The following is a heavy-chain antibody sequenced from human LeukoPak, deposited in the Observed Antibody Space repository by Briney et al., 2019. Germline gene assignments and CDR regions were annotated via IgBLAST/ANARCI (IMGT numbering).Heavy chain of an antibody. D-gene: IGHD2-8*02. J-gene: IGHJ4*02. Sequence: SGGSLRLSCAASGFTFSSYAMSWVRQAPGKGLEWVSAISGSGGSTYYADSVTGRFTISRDNSKNTLYLQMNSLRAEDTAVYYCAKDFLVEGPFDYWGQGTLVTVSS. CDR2: ISGSGGST. CDR1: GFTFSSYA. CDR3: AKDFLVEGPFDY. V-gene: IGHV3-23*01.